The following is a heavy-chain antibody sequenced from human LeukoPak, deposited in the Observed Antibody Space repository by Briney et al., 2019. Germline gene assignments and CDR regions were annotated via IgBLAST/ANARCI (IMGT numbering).Heavy chain of an antibody. CDR3: AREPLYSNYLGAAPTLDY. J-gene: IGHJ4*02. CDR1: GYTFTSYY. D-gene: IGHD4-11*01. V-gene: IGHV1-46*01. Sequence: ASVKVSCKASGYTFTSYYMHWVRQAPGQGLECMGISNPSGGSTSYAQKFQGRVTMTRDMSTSTVYMELSSLRSEDTAVYYCAREPLYSNYLGAAPTLDYWGQGTLVTVSS. CDR2: SNPSGGST.